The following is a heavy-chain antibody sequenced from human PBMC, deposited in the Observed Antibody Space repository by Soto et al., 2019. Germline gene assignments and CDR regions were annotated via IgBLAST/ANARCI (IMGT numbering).Heavy chain of an antibody. CDR2: ISGSGGST. Sequence: GKGPEWVSAISGSGGSTYYADSVKGRFTISRDNSKNTLYLQMNSLRAEDTFFFQSEDAIRVTVPVSAFLLNRSSDL. D-gene: IGHD3-16*02. J-gene: IGHJ2*01. V-gene: IGHV3-23*01. CDR3: EDAIRVTVPVSAFLLNRSSDL.